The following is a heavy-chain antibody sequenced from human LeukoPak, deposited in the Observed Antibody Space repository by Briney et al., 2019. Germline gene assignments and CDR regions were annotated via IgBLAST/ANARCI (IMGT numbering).Heavy chain of an antibody. V-gene: IGHV3-15*01. D-gene: IGHD6-13*01. Sequence: QTGGSLRLSCAASGFTFSNAWMSWVRQAPGKGLEWVGRIKSKTDGGTTDYAAPVKGRFTISRDDSKNTLYLQMNSLKTEDTAVYYCTTGKSVAAADYWGQGTLVNVSS. CDR1: GFTFSNAW. J-gene: IGHJ4*02. CDR3: TTGKSVAAADY. CDR2: IKSKTDGGTT.